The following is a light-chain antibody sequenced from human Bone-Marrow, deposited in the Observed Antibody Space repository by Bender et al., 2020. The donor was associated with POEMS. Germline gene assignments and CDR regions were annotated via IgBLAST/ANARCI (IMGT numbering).Light chain of an antibody. V-gene: IGLV2-23*01. Sequence: QSALTQPASVSGSPGQSITISCTGTSSDVGYFNLVSWYQHHPGEAPKLIIYEGSRRPSGVFNRFSGSKSGNTDSLTISGLQAEDEAEYYCCSYVGRDVWVFGGGTKVTVL. CDR1: SSDVGYFNL. CDR2: EGS. J-gene: IGLJ3*02. CDR3: CSYVGRDVWV.